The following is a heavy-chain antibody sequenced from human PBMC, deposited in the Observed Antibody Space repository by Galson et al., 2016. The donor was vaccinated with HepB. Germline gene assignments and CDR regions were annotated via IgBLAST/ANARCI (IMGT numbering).Heavy chain of an antibody. CDR2: MNPKSGDT. Sequence: SVKVSCKASGYTFTSYDINWVRQATGQGLAWMGWMNPKSGDTGYAQNLQGRVTMTRDTSMSAAYMELSSLTSEDTAVYYCARGSNSRGKEYFDYWGQGTLVTVSS. CDR1: GYTFTSYD. J-gene: IGHJ4*02. V-gene: IGHV1-8*01. D-gene: IGHD4-23*01. CDR3: ARGSNSRGKEYFDY.